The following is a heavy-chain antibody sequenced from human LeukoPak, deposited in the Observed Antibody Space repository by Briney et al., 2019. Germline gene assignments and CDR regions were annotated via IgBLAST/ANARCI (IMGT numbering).Heavy chain of an antibody. CDR3: ARHIPGYSSSLGY. CDR1: GFTVSNNY. J-gene: IGHJ4*02. D-gene: IGHD6-13*01. CDR2: VYSAGST. Sequence: GGSLRLSCAASGFTVSNNYMSWVRQAPGKALEWVSVVYSAGSTYYADFVKGRFTISRDNSKNTLYLQMNSLRAEDTAVYYCARHIPGYSSSLGYWGQGTLVTVSS. V-gene: IGHV3-53*01.